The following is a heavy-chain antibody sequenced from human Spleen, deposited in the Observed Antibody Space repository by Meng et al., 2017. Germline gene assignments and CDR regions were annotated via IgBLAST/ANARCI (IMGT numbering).Heavy chain of an antibody. CDR3: ARVFSGHFDY. D-gene: IGHD3-10*01. CDR2: INWNGGST. J-gene: IGHJ4*01. CDR1: GFTFSNAW. V-gene: IGHV3-20*04. Sequence: GESLKISCAASGFTFSNAWMTWVRQAPGKGLEWVSGINWNGGSTGYGDSVKGRFTISRDNGKNSLYLQMNSLRAEDTALYYCARVFSGHFDYWGHGTPVTVSS.